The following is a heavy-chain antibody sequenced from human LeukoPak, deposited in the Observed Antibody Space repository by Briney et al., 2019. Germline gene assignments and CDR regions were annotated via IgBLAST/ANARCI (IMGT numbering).Heavy chain of an antibody. V-gene: IGHV1-69*04. CDR3: ARSIAVAGTSSDN. Sequence: ASVKVSCKASGGSFSSYVISWVRPALGQGLEWMGKIIAILGIANYEQKLQGRVTITADKPTSTAYMELSSLRSEDTAVYYCARSIAVAGTSSDNSGQGTLVTVSS. J-gene: IGHJ4*02. D-gene: IGHD6-19*01. CDR2: IIAILGIA. CDR1: GGSFSSYV.